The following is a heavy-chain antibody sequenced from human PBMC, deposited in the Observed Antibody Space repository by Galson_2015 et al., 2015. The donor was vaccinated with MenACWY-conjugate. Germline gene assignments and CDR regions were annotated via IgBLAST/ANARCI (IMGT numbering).Heavy chain of an antibody. Sequence: CAISGDSVSSERAAWSWIRQSPPRGLEGLGRTYYRSKWNNDYAISVKVRIFVNANKSRNHVSVQLSSVTPDDTAIYFCASGGNPKGDSWGQGTQVTVSS. J-gene: IGHJ4*02. D-gene: IGHD2-15*01. CDR3: ASGGNPKGDS. V-gene: IGHV6-1*01. CDR2: TYYRSKWNN. CDR1: GDSVSSERAA.